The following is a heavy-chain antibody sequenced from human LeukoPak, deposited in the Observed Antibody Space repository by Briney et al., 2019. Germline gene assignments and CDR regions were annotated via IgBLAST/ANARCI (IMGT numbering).Heavy chain of an antibody. J-gene: IGHJ4*02. CDR1: GGTFSSYA. Sequence: ASVKVSCKASGGTFSSYAISWVRQAPGQGLEWMGRIIPILGIANYAQKFQGRVTITADKSTSTAYMELSSLRSEDTAVYYCARLGYCTNGVCLDYWGQGTLVTVSS. V-gene: IGHV1-69*04. CDR3: ARLGYCTNGVCLDY. CDR2: IIPILGIA. D-gene: IGHD2-8*01.